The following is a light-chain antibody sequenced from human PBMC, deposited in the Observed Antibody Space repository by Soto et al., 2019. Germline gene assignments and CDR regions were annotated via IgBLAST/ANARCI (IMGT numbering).Light chain of an antibody. CDR3: HQRQSWPRT. Sequence: EIVLTQSPATLSSFPGDRVPLSCRASQAVNTRLAWYQHKPGQAPRLLIYLTSNRAAGIPARFSGSGSGTDFTLTISDVEPEDFAVYYCHQRQSWPRTVGQGTKVDIK. CDR1: QAVNTR. CDR2: LTS. V-gene: IGKV3-11*01. J-gene: IGKJ1*01.